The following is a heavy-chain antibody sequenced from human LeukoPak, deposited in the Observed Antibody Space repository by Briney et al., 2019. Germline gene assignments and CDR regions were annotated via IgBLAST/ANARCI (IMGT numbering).Heavy chain of an antibody. J-gene: IGHJ4*02. CDR1: GGSISSSSYY. Sequence: SSETLSLTCTVSGGSISSSSYYWGWIRQPPGKGLEWIGSIHYSGSTYYSPSLKSRVTISVDTSKNQFSLTLSSVTAADTAVYYCARNYDSSGYFSFDYWGQGTLVTVSS. CDR2: IHYSGST. V-gene: IGHV4-39*01. D-gene: IGHD3-22*01. CDR3: ARNYDSSGYFSFDY.